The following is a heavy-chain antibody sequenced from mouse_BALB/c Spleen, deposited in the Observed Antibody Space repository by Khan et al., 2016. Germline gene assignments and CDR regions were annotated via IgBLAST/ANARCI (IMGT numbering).Heavy chain of an antibody. D-gene: IGHD6-1*01. CDR1: GYSITSDYA. J-gene: IGHJ1*01. Sequence: EVQLQESGPGLVKPSQSLSLTCTVTGYSITSDYAWNWIRQFPGNKLEWMGYITYSGSTSYNPSLKSRISITRDTSKNQFFLQLNSVTTEDTATYYWARYQLADWYIDVWGAGTTVTVSS. CDR3: ARYQLADWYIDV. CDR2: ITYSGST. V-gene: IGHV3-2*02.